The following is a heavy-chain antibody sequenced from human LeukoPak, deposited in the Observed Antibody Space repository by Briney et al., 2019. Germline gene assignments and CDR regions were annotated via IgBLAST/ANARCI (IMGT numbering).Heavy chain of an antibody. D-gene: IGHD6-19*01. Sequence: SETLSLTCTVSGGSISNSNYYWGWVRQPPGKGLEWIGTTYYNGATQYNPSLKSRVAISVDTSKNQFSLRLTSVTATDAAMYYCAKELRIPALADTGDYWGQGTPVTVSS. CDR1: GGSISNSNYY. CDR2: TYYNGAT. V-gene: IGHV4-39*01. CDR3: AKELRIPALADTGDY. J-gene: IGHJ4*02.